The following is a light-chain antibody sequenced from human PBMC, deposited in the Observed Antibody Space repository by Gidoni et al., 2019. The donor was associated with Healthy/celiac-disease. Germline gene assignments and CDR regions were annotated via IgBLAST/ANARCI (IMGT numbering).Light chain of an antibody. CDR2: GAS. J-gene: IGKJ1*01. V-gene: IGKV3-20*01. CDR3: QQYGSSPLT. Sequence: IVLTQSPGTLSLSPEERATISCRASQSVSSSYLAWYQQKPGQAPRLLIYGASSRATGIPDRFSGSGSGTDFTLTISRLEPEDFAVYYCQQYGSSPLTFGQGTKVEIK. CDR1: QSVSSSY.